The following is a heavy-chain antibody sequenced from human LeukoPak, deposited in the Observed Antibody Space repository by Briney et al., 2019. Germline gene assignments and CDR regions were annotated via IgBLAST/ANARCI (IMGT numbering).Heavy chain of an antibody. V-gene: IGHV3-74*01. CDR1: GFTFSSYW. D-gene: IGHD2-15*01. CDR3: ATCSGGRCYSKGFDY. J-gene: IGHJ4*02. Sequence: PGGSLRLSCAASGFTFSSYWMHCVRQAPGKGLVWVSCISSAGSETRYADSVKGRFTISRDNAKNTLYLQMNSLTAEDTAVYYCATCSGGRCYSKGFDYWGRGTLVTVSS. CDR2: ISSAGSET.